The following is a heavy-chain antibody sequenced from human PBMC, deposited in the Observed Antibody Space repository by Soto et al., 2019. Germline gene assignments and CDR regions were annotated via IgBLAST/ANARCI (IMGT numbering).Heavy chain of an antibody. CDR3: AILPAAMKDDAVDI. Sequence: GGSLRLSCAASGFTFSSYAMHWVRQAPGKGLEYVSAISSNGGSTYYANSVKGRFTISRDNSKNTLYLQMGSLRAEDLAVYYCAILPAAMKDDAVDIWGQGTMVTVSS. D-gene: IGHD2-2*01. CDR2: ISSNGGST. J-gene: IGHJ3*02. V-gene: IGHV3-64*01. CDR1: GFTFSSYA.